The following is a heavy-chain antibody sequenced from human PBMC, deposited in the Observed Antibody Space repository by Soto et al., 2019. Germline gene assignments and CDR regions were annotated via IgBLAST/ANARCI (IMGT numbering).Heavy chain of an antibody. CDR2: FDPEDGET. CDR1: GYTLTELS. CDR3: ATHHYDSSGYKNYYGMDV. J-gene: IGHJ6*02. D-gene: IGHD3-22*01. V-gene: IGHV1-24*01. Sequence: ASVKVSCKVSGYTLTELSMHWVRQAPGKGLEWMGGFDPEDGETIYAQKFQGRVTMTEDTSTDTAYMELSSLRSEDTAVYYCATHHYDSSGYKNYYGMDVWGQGTTVTVSS.